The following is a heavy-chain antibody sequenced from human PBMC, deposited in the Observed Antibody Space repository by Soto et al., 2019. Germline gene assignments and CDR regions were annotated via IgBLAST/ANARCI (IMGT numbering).Heavy chain of an antibody. D-gene: IGHD3-9*01. CDR3: ARAPVLRYSDWLPEASYYYGMDV. CDR2: IIPIFGTA. CDR1: GGTFSSYA. J-gene: IGHJ6*02. V-gene: IGHV1-69*13. Sequence: SVKVSCKASGGTFSSYAISWVRQAPGQGLEWMGGIIPIFGTANYAQKFQGRVTITADESTSTAYMGLSSLRSEDTAVYYCARAPVLRYSDWLPEASYYYGMDVWGQGTTVTVSS.